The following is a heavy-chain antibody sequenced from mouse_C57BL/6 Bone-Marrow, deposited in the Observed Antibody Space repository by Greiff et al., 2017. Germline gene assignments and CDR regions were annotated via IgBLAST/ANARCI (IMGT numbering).Heavy chain of an antibody. D-gene: IGHD2-4*01. J-gene: IGHJ2*01. CDR1: GYTFTSYW. Sequence: VQLQQPGAELVKPGASVKMSCKASGYTFTSYWITWVKQGPGQGLEWIGDIYPGSGSTNYNEKFKSKATLTVDTSSSTAYMQLSSLTSEDSAVYYCARAAFYDYDSDYWGQGTTLTVSS. CDR3: ARAAFYDYDSDY. CDR2: IYPGSGST. V-gene: IGHV1-55*01.